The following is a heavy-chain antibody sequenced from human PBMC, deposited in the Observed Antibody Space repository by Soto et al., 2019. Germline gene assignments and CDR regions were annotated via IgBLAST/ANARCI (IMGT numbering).Heavy chain of an antibody. Sequence: SETLSLTCSVSGGSISCSYWSWIRQSPGKGLEWLGYVYYTGSTNYSPSLRSRVSISVDTSKNEFSLRLSFVTAADTAVYFCARSVAVPGAHIDYWGQGTQVTVS. CDR1: GGSISCSY. CDR2: VYYTGST. D-gene: IGHD6-19*01. V-gene: IGHV4-59*01. J-gene: IGHJ4*02. CDR3: ARSVAVPGAHIDY.